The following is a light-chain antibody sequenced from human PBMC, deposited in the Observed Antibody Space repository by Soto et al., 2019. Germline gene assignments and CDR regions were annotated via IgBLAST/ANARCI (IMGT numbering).Light chain of an antibody. CDR1: QSVSSY. V-gene: IGKV3-11*01. J-gene: IGKJ1*01. Sequence: EIVLTQSPATLSLSPGERATLSCRASQSVSSYLAWYQQKPGQAPRLLIYDASNRATGIPARFSGSGSGTDFTLTISSLEPEDFAVYYCQQRSNWLATFGQGTNVDIK. CDR3: QQRSNWLAT. CDR2: DAS.